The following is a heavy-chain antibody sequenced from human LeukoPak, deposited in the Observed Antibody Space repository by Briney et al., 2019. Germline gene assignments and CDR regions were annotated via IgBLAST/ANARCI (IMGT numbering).Heavy chain of an antibody. D-gene: IGHD4-17*01. CDR2: IYYSGST. V-gene: IGHV4-30-4*01. Sequence: SQTLSLTCTVSGGSISSGDYYWSWIRQPPGKGLEWIGYIYYSGSTYYNPSLKSRVTISVDTSKNQFSLKLSSVTAADTAVYYCARGTVTSNWFDPWGQGTLVTVSS. CDR3: ARGTVTSNWFDP. J-gene: IGHJ5*02. CDR1: GGSISSGDYY.